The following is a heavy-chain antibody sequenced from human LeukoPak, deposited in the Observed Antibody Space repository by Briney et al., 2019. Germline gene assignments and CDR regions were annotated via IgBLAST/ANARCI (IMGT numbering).Heavy chain of an antibody. Sequence: ASVKVSCKASGYTFTSYAMHWVRQAPGQGLEWMGWINTNTGNPTYAQGFTGRFVFSLDTSVSTAYLQISSLKAEDTAVYYCARGVGYDYVWGSYRTPDSFDYWGQGTLVTVSS. CDR3: ARGVGYDYVWGSYRTPDSFDY. CDR1: GYTFTSYA. V-gene: IGHV7-4-1*02. J-gene: IGHJ4*02. D-gene: IGHD3-16*02. CDR2: INTNTGNP.